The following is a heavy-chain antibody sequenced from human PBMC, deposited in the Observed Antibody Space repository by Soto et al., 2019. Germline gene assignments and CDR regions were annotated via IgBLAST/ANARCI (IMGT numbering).Heavy chain of an antibody. D-gene: IGHD5-18*01. J-gene: IGHJ6*02. CDR3: ARGGLWPFYYYYYGMDV. V-gene: IGHV4-34*01. Sequence: PSETLSLTCAVYGGSFSGYYWSWIRQPPGKGLEWIGEINHSGSTNYNPSLKSRVTISVDTSKNQFSLKLSSVTAADTAVYYCARGGLWPFYYYYYGMDVWGQGTTVTVS. CDR2: INHSGST. CDR1: GGSFSGYY.